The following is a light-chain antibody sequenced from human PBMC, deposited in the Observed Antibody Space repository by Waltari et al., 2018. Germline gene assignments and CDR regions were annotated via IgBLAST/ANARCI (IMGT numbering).Light chain of an antibody. CDR1: SSNIGDSA. Sequence: QSALTQPPSVSGAPRQRVTISCSGTSSNIGDSAVNWYQQFPGKSPRLVIYYDDLLPSGGSDRFSGSKPGSSASLTISGLQSEDEAIYFCAAWDISLNALIFGGGTKLTVL. V-gene: IGLV1-36*01. J-gene: IGLJ2*01. CDR3: AAWDISLNALI. CDR2: YDD.